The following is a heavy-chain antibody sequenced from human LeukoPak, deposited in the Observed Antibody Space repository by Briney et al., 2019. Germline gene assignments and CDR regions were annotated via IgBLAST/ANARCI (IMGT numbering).Heavy chain of an antibody. J-gene: IGHJ4*02. Sequence: PGGSLRLSCAASGFTFSDYYMSWIRQAPGKGLEWVSYISSSGSTIYYADSVKGRFTISRDNAKNSLYLQMNSLRAEDTAVYYCATDRYYYDSSANEEFDYWGRGTLVTVSS. CDR2: ISSSGSTI. V-gene: IGHV3-11*04. D-gene: IGHD3-22*01. CDR1: GFTFSDYY. CDR3: ATDRYYYDSSANEEFDY.